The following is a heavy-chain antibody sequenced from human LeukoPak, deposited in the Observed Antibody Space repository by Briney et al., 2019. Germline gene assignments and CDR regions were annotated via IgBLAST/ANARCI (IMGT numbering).Heavy chain of an antibody. V-gene: IGHV3-33*01. Sequence: GGSLRLSCAASGFTFSSYGMHWVCQAPRKGLERVSVIWYDGSNKYYADSVKGRFTTSRDNSKNTLYLQMNSLRAEDTAVYYCARDHYDILTGYYRHFDYWGQGTLVTVSS. CDR2: IWYDGSNK. D-gene: IGHD3-9*01. CDR1: GFTFSSYG. J-gene: IGHJ4*02. CDR3: ARDHYDILTGYYRHFDY.